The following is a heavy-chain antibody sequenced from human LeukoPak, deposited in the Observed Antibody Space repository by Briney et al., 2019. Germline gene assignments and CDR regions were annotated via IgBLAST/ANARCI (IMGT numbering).Heavy chain of an antibody. CDR1: GFTFNSYS. Sequence: QPGGSLRLSCSASGFTFNSYSMHWVRQAPGKGLEFVSAISNNGGSTYYADSVKGRFTISRGNSKNTLYLQVSSLRAEDTAVYYCARREYSGYDEYWGQGTLVTVSS. V-gene: IGHV3-64D*09. CDR2: ISNNGGST. CDR3: ARREYSGYDEY. D-gene: IGHD5-12*01. J-gene: IGHJ4*02.